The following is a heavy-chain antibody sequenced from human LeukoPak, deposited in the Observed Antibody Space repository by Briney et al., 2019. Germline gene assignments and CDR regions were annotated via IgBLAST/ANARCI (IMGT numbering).Heavy chain of an antibody. CDR2: IKSKTHGGTT. V-gene: IGHV3-15*01. CDR1: GLTFSNVW. CDR3: TRWGKRYCSSTSCYTFDY. D-gene: IGHD2-2*02. Sequence: PGGSLRLSCVVSGLTFSNVWMSWVRQAPGKGLEWVGRIKSKTHGGTTDYAAPVYGRFTVSRDDSKNTLYLQMNSLQTEDTAVYYCTRWGKRYCSSTSCYTFDYWGQGTLVTVSS. J-gene: IGHJ4*02.